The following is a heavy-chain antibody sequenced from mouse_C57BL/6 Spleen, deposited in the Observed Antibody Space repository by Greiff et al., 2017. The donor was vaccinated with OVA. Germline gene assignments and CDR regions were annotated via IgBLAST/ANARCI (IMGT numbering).Heavy chain of an antibody. CDR1: GFSLTSYG. CDR2: IWSGGST. D-gene: IGHD2-1*01. Sequence: QVQLQQSGPGLVQPSQSLSITCTVSGFSLTSYGVHWVRQPPGKGLEWLGVIWSGGSTDYNAAFISRLSISKDNSKSQVFFKMNSLQADDTAIYYCAKKGGYGNYLYAMDYWGQGTSVTVSS. V-gene: IGHV2-4*01. J-gene: IGHJ4*01. CDR3: AKKGGYGNYLYAMDY.